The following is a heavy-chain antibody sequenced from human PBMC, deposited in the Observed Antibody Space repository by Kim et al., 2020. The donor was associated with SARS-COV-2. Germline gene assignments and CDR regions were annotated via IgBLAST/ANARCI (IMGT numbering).Heavy chain of an antibody. CDR3: AKEPYYDFWSGYYFDY. Sequence: DPEKGRFTNSRDNSKNTLYLQRNSLRAEDTAVYYCAKEPYYDFWSGYYFDYWGQGTLVTVSS. D-gene: IGHD3-3*01. V-gene: IGHV3-23*01. J-gene: IGHJ4*02.